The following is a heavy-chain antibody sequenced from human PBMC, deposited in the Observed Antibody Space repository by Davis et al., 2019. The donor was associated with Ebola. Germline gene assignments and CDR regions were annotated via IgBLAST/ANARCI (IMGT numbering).Heavy chain of an antibody. D-gene: IGHD1-26*01. CDR2: IYHSGST. Sequence: MPSETLSLTCAVSGGSISSGGYSWSWIRQPPGKGLEWIGYIYHSGSTYYNPSLKSRVTISVDTSKNQFSLKLSSVTAADTAVYYCARQSGAFDIWGQGTMVTVSS. J-gene: IGHJ3*02. V-gene: IGHV4-30-2*03. CDR3: ARQSGAFDI. CDR1: GGSISSGGYS.